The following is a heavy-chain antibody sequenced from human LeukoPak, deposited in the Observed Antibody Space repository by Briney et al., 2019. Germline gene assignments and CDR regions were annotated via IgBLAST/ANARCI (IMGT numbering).Heavy chain of an antibody. CDR2: FYISGST. J-gene: IGHJ4*02. CDR3: ARDFLLQSEGLFDY. CDR1: GGSISSYY. D-gene: IGHD4-11*01. Sequence: PSETLSLTCTDSGGSISSYYWSWIRQPAGKGLEWIGRFYISGSTNYNPSLKSRVTMSVDTSKNQFSLRLNSVTAADTAVYYCARDFLLQSEGLFDYWGQGTLVTVSS. V-gene: IGHV4-4*07.